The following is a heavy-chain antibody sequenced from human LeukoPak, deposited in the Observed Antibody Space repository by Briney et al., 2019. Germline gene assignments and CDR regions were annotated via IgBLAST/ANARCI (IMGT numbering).Heavy chain of an antibody. CDR2: ISGSGGST. CDR1: GFTFSNYA. V-gene: IGHV3-23*01. D-gene: IGHD2-2*01. Sequence: PGGSLRLSSAASGFTFSNYAMIWVRQAPGKGLEWVSVISGSGGSTYYADSVKGRFTISRDNSKNTLFLQMNSLRAEDTAVYYCAKKSVRPDWGQGTLVTVSS. J-gene: IGHJ4*02. CDR3: AKKSVRPD.